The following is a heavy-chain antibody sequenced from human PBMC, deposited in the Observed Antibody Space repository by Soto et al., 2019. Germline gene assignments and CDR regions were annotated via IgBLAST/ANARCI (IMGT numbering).Heavy chain of an antibody. D-gene: IGHD3-16*01. Sequence: SQTLSLTCAISGDSVSSNSAAWNWLRQSPSRGLEWLGRTYSRSKWYNDYAVSVKSRITINADTSKNQFSLQLNSVTPEDTAVYYCARGKGVTFDYWGQGTLVTVSS. CDR2: TYSRSKWYN. J-gene: IGHJ4*02. V-gene: IGHV6-1*01. CDR3: ARGKGVTFDY. CDR1: GDSVSSNSAA.